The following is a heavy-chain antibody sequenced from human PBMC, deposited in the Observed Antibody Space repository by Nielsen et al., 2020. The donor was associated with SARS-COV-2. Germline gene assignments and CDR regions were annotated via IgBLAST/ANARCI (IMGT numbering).Heavy chain of an antibody. Sequence: SLKISCAASGFTFDDYAMHWVRQAPGKGLEWVSGISWNSGSIGYADSVKGRFTISRDNAKNSLYLQMNSLRAEDTALYYCAKDGDNPGMDVWGQGTTVTVSS. J-gene: IGHJ6*02. V-gene: IGHV3-9*01. CDR2: ISWNSGSI. D-gene: IGHD1-1*01. CDR1: GFTFDDYA. CDR3: AKDGDNPGMDV.